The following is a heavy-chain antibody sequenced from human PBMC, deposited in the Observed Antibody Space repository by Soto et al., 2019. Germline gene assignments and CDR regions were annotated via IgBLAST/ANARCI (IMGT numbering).Heavy chain of an antibody. CDR1: GGSISSYY. V-gene: IGHV4-59*01. Sequence: PSATLSLTCTVSGGSISSYYWSWIRQPPGKGLEWIGYIFSSGSTNCNPSLQSRLTMSVDTSKNLFSLKLNSVTAADTAVYYCARGDQELDYWGQGTLVTVSS. D-gene: IGHD1-26*01. J-gene: IGHJ4*02. CDR3: ARGDQELDY. CDR2: IFSSGST.